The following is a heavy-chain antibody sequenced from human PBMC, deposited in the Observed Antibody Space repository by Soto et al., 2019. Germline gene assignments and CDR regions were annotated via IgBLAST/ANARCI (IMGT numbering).Heavy chain of an antibody. CDR2: IFSNDEE. CDR1: GLSLSNLMG. V-gene: IGHV2-26*01. D-gene: IGHD6-19*01. J-gene: IGHJ6*03. CDR3: ARIHAYRSWRNRFDYYYMDV. Sequence: QVTLKESGPVLVNPTETLTLTCAVSGLSLSNLMGVSWIRQSPGKAPEWLAHIFSNDEESYSPSLKGRLTISKDTSNSQIVLTMTNMAPVDTGTYYCARIHAYRSWRNRFDYYYMDVWGKGTRATVSS.